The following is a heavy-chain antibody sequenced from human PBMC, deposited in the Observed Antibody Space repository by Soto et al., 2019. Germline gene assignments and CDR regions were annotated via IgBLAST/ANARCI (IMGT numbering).Heavy chain of an antibody. J-gene: IGHJ3*02. Sequence: PGGSLRLSCAASGFTFSSYGMHWVRQAPGKGLEWVAVISYDGSNKYYADSVKGRFTISRDNSKNTLYLQMNSLRAEDTAVYYCANGRTGGTVAATLWYAFDIWGQGTMVTVSS. CDR1: GFTFSSYG. CDR2: ISYDGSNK. D-gene: IGHD2-15*01. CDR3: ANGRTGGTVAATLWYAFDI. V-gene: IGHV3-30*18.